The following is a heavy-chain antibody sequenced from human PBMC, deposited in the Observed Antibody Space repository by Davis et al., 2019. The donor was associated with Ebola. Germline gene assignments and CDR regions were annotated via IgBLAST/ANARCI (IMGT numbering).Heavy chain of an antibody. V-gene: IGHV1-46*01. CDR1: GYTFTSYG. J-gene: IGHJ4*02. CDR2: INPSGGTT. Sequence: AASVKVSCKASGYTFTSYGLSWVRQAPGQGLEWMGIINPSGGTTTYAQKFQGRVTMTRDTSTSTVYMELSSLRSEDTAVYYCTSGSYAGGEDYWGQGTLVTVSS. CDR3: TSGSYAGGEDY. D-gene: IGHD1-26*01.